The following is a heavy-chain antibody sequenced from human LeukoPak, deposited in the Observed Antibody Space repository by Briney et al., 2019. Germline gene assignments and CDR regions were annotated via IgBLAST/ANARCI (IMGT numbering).Heavy chain of an antibody. J-gene: IGHJ6*02. Sequence: PSASVKVSCKASGGTFSSYAISWVRQAPGQGLEWMGRIIPIFGIANYAQKFQGRVTMTRNTSISTAYMELSSLRSEDTAVYYCARSRTIFGVVIIAYYGMDVWGQGTTVTVSS. D-gene: IGHD3-3*01. CDR3: ARSRTIFGVVIIAYYGMDV. V-gene: IGHV1-69*04. CDR2: IIPIFGIA. CDR1: GGTFSSYA.